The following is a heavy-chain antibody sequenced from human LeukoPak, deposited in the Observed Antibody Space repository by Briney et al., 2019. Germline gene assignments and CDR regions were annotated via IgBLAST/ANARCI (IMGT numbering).Heavy chain of an antibody. CDR3: AKRPYCGGDCYSVPFDY. CDR2: ISYDGSNK. CDR1: GFTFSSYG. J-gene: IGHJ4*02. D-gene: IGHD2-21*02. V-gene: IGHV3-30*18. Sequence: GGSLRLSCAASGFTFSSYGMHWVRQAPGKGLEWVAVISYDGSNKYYADSVKGRFTISRDNSKNTLYLQMNSLRAEDTAVYYCAKRPYCGGDCYSVPFDYWGQGTLVTVSS.